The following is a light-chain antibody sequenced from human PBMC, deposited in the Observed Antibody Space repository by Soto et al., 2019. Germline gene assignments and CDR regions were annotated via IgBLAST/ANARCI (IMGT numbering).Light chain of an antibody. V-gene: IGKV3-15*01. CDR3: QQYNNWART. J-gene: IGKJ1*01. CDR2: GAS. Sequence: EIVMTQSPATLSVSPGERATLSCRASQSVSSNLAWYQQKPGQAPRLLMYGASTRATGIPARFSGSGSGTEFTLTISSLQSADFAVYFGQQYNNWARTFGQGTKVEVK. CDR1: QSVSSN.